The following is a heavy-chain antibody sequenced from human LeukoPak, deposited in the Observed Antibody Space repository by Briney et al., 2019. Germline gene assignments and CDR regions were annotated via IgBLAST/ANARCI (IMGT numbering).Heavy chain of an antibody. CDR1: GFTFSSYA. V-gene: IGHV3-23*01. CDR3: AKDGYSYGLPHFDY. CDR2: ISGSGGST. Sequence: PGGSLRLSCAASGFTFSSYAMSWVRQAPGKGLEWVSAISGSGGSTYYADSVKGRFTISRDNSKTTLYLQMNSLRAEDTAVYYCAKDGYSYGLPHFDYWGQGTLVTVSS. D-gene: IGHD5-18*01. J-gene: IGHJ4*02.